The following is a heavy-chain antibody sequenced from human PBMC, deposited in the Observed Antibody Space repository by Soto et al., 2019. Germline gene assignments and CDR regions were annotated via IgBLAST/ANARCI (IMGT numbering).Heavy chain of an antibody. CDR3: AKDTIAVAPTFDY. V-gene: IGHV3-30*18. CDR2: ISYDGSNK. CDR1: GFTFSSYG. J-gene: IGHJ4*02. Sequence: GGSLRLSCAASGFTFSSYGLHWVRQAPGKGLEWVAVISYDGSNKYYADSVKGRFTISRDNSKNTLYLQMNSLRAEDTAVYYCAKDTIAVAPTFDYWGQGTLVTVSS. D-gene: IGHD6-19*01.